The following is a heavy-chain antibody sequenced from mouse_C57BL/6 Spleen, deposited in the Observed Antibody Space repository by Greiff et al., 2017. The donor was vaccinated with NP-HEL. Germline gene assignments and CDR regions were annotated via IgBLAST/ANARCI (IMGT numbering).Heavy chain of an antibody. Sequence: EVQLQQSGPVLVKPGASVKMSCKASGYTFTDYYMNWVKQSHGKSLEWIGVINPYNGGTSYNQKFKGKATLTVDKSSSTAYMELNSLTSEDSAVYYCARSGNDYDRADYWGQGTTLTVSS. V-gene: IGHV1-19*01. D-gene: IGHD2-4*01. CDR3: ARSGNDYDRADY. CDR2: INPYNGGT. J-gene: IGHJ2*01. CDR1: GYTFTDYY.